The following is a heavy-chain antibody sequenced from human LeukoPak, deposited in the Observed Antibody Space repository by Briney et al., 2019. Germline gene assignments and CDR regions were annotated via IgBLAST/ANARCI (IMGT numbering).Heavy chain of an antibody. CDR3: AKDDSGSYYPYYYMDV. J-gene: IGHJ6*03. V-gene: IGHV3-30*02. CDR2: IRSDGSNK. Sequence: GGSLRLSCAASGFTFGSYGMHWVRHAPGKGLEWVTFIRSDGSNKYYADSVKGRFNISRDNSKNTLYLQMNSLRAEDRAVYYCAKDDSGSYYPYYYMDVWGKGTTVTISS. D-gene: IGHD1-26*01. CDR1: GFTFGSYG.